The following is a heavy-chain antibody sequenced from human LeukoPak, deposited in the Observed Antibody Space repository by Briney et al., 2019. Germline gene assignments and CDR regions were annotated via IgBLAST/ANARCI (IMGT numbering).Heavy chain of an antibody. J-gene: IGHJ6*03. V-gene: IGHV4-34*01. CDR3: ARVRYSSSYYFHYMDV. CDR2: INHSGST. Sequence: PSETLSLTCAVYGGSFSGYYWSWIRQPPGKGLEWIGEINHSGSTNYNPSLKSRVTISVDTSKNQFSLQLNSVTPEDTAVYYCARVRYSSSYYFHYMDVWGNGTTVTVSS. CDR1: GGSFSGYY. D-gene: IGHD6-6*01.